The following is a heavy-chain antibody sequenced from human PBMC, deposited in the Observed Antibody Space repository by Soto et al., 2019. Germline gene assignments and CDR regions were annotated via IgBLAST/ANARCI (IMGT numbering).Heavy chain of an antibody. V-gene: IGHV3-48*01. Sequence: GGSLRLSCAASGFTFSSYSMNWVRQAPGKGLEWVSYISSDSSTIYYADSVKGRFTISRDNAKNSLCLQMNSLRAEDTAVYYCAREPRGAFDIWGQGTMVTVSS. D-gene: IGHD3-16*01. CDR3: AREPRGAFDI. J-gene: IGHJ3*02. CDR2: ISSDSSTI. CDR1: GFTFSSYS.